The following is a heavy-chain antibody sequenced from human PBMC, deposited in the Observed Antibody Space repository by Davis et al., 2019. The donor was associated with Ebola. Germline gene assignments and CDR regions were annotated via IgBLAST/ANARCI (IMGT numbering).Heavy chain of an antibody. Sequence: HTGGSLRLSCAASGFTFSSYGMHWVRQAPGKGLVWVSRINSDGSSTSYADSVKGRFTISRDNAKNTLYLQMNSLRAEDTAVYYCARGHSSSWYYYYYGMDVWGQGTTVTVSS. J-gene: IGHJ6*02. CDR1: GFTFSSYG. CDR2: INSDGSST. CDR3: ARGHSSSWYYYYYGMDV. D-gene: IGHD6-13*01. V-gene: IGHV3-74*01.